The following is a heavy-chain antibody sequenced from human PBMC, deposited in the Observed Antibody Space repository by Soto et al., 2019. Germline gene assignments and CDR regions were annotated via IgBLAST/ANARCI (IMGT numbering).Heavy chain of an antibody. D-gene: IGHD6-6*01. V-gene: IGHV1-18*01. Sequence: QVQLLQSGAEVKKPGASVKVSCKASGYTXXXXXXXXXXXXXXXXXXXXGWISAYNGDTHYTQRLQGRVTMTTDTSTSTAYMELRGLRSDDTAVYYCARVRQLVGYFYYYMDVWGKGTTVTVSS. CDR3: ARVRQLVGYFYYYMDV. J-gene: IGHJ6*03. CDR1: GYTXXXXX. CDR2: ISAYNGDT.